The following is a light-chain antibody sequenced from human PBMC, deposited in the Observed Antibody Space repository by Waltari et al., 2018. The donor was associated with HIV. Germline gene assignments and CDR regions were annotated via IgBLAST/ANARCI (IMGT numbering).Light chain of an antibody. J-gene: IGLJ3*02. V-gene: IGLV1-44*01. CDR2: TNH. CDR1: SPNIGNIP. CDR3: ATWDDSLNGWV. Sequence: QSVLTQPPSASGTPGQRVTIPCSGSSPNIGNIPVTWYQHLPGTAPKLLIYTNHQRPSGVPDRFSGSKSGTSASLASSGLQSEDEADYYCATWDDSLNGWVFGGGTKLTAL.